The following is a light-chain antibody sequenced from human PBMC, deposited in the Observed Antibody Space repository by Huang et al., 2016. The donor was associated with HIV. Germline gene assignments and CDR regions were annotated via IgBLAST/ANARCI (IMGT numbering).Light chain of an antibody. CDR2: GAS. V-gene: IGKV1-39*01. CDR3: QQSYFTPLT. CDR1: QTISTF. Sequence: DIQMTQSPSSLSASVGDRVTITCRASQTISTFLAWYQQIPGTAPKLLIDGASALQSGVPGRFRGSGSGTDFTLGISSLQPEDFATYYCQQSYFTPLTFGGGTRLEIK. J-gene: IGKJ4*01.